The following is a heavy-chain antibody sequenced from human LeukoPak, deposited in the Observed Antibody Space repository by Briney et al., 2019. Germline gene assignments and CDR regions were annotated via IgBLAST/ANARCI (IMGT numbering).Heavy chain of an antibody. CDR3: AKEPRSTMVRGVSFDY. CDR1: GFTFSSYG. Sequence: GGSLRLSCAASGFTFSSYGMHWVRQAPGKGLEWVAFIRYDGSNKYYVDSVKGRFSISRDNSKNTLYLQMNSLRDEDTAVYYCAKEPRSTMVRGVSFDYWGQGTLVTVSS. D-gene: IGHD3-10*01. V-gene: IGHV3-30*02. J-gene: IGHJ4*02. CDR2: IRYDGSNK.